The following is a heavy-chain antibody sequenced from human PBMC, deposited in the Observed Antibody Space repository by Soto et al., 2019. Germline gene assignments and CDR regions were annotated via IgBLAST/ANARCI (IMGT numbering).Heavy chain of an antibody. CDR1: GYTFTSHD. CDR3: ARQADGYHARFHS. D-gene: IGHD6-25*01. CDR2: MNPNSGNT. J-gene: IGHJ4*02. V-gene: IGHV1-8*01. Sequence: QVQLVQSGAEVKKSGASVKVSCKASGYTFTSHDINWVRQATGQGLEWMGWMNPNSGNTGYAPKCQGRATMTRNTXISPAYMELSSLISEDTAVYYCARQADGYHARFHSWGQGTLVTVSS.